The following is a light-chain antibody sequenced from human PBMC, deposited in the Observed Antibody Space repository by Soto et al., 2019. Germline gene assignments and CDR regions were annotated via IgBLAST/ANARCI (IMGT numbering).Light chain of an antibody. J-gene: IGLJ1*01. CDR3: CSYVGSSSFPV. CDR1: NSDVGSYNL. Sequence: QSVLTHPDSVSGSPGQSITISCTGTNSDVGSYNLVSWYQQHPGKAPKLMIYEGSKPPSGVSNRFSGSKSGNTASLTISGLQAEDEADYYCCSYVGSSSFPVFGTGTKVTVL. CDR2: EGS. V-gene: IGLV2-23*01.